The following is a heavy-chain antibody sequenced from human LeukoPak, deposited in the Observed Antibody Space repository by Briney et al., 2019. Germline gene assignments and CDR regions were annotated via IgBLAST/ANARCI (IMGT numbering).Heavy chain of an antibody. CDR2: IRGSGGST. CDR3: ARTPYGGSYFAYFQY. Sequence: GGSLRLSCAASGFTFNNYVMNWVRQAPGKGWEWVSAIRGSGGSTYYADSVKGRFTISRDNSKNTVFLHMSSLRPEDTAVYFCARTPYGGSYFAYFQYWGLGTVVIVSS. V-gene: IGHV3-23*01. D-gene: IGHD1-26*01. CDR1: GFTFNNYV. J-gene: IGHJ1*01.